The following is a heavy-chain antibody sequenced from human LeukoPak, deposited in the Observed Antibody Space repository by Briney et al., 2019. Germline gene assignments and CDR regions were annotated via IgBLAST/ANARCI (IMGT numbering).Heavy chain of an antibody. D-gene: IGHD3-3*01. J-gene: IGHJ5*02. CDR1: RFTFSSYT. CDR2: PSISGGST. V-gene: IGHV3-23*01. CDR3: ARVPHPDFWGGRNWFDP. Sequence: PGGSLRLSCAASRFTFSSYTMSWLRQAPGKGLVGSSAPSISGGSTYYAYAVKGRFTITRDDDKNSLYVQMNSLREEYTAVYYCARVPHPDFWGGRNWFDPWGQGTLVTVSS.